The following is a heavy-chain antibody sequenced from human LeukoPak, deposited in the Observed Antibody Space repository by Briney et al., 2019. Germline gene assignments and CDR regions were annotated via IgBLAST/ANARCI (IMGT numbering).Heavy chain of an antibody. CDR3: AKDRVGTARVNDAFDI. CDR2: ISCSGGST. CDR1: GFTFSTHA. J-gene: IGHJ3*02. V-gene: IGHV3-23*01. Sequence: HPGGPLRLSCAASGFTFSTHAMRWVRQAPGKGLEGVSGISCSGGSTYYADSVKGRFTISRDNSKNTLYLQMKSLRAEDTAVYYCAKDRVGTARVNDAFDIWGQGTMVTVSS. D-gene: IGHD5-18*01.